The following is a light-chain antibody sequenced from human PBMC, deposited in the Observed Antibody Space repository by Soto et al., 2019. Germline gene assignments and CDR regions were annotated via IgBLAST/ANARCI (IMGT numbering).Light chain of an antibody. CDR2: DVS. CDR3: RSYTSSSTLLYV. V-gene: IGLV2-14*01. J-gene: IGLJ1*01. Sequence: QSALTQPASVSGSPGQSITISCTGTSSDVGGYNYVSWYQQHPGKAPKLMIYDVSNRPSGVSNRFSGSKSGNTASLTISGLQAEDESDYYSRSYTSSSTLLYVFGTGTKLTVL. CDR1: SSDVGGYNY.